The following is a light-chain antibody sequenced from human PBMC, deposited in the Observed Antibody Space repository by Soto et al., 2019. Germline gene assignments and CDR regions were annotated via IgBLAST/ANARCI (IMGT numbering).Light chain of an antibody. V-gene: IGLV2-8*01. J-gene: IGLJ6*01. Sequence: QSVLTQPPSASGAPGQSVTISCTGTKSDIGVYDFVSWYQHHPGKAPRLIIYEDVQRPSGVPDRFSGSKSGNTASLTVSGLHAEDEADYFCTSYAGSNAYVFGSGTKVTVL. CDR3: TSYAGSNAYV. CDR2: EDV. CDR1: KSDIGVYDF.